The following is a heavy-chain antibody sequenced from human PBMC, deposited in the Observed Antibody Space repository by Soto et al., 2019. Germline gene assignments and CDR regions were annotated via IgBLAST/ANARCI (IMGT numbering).Heavy chain of an antibody. J-gene: IGHJ4*02. V-gene: IGHV1-69*02. D-gene: IGHD6-6*01. CDR3: AIFLEYSSSSFDY. CDR2: IIPILGIA. Sequence: SVKVSCKASGGTFSSYTISWVRQAPGQGLEWMGRIIPILGIANYAQKFQGRVTITADKSTSTAYMELSSLRSEDTAVYYCAIFLEYSSSSFDYWGQGTLVTVSS. CDR1: GGTFSSYT.